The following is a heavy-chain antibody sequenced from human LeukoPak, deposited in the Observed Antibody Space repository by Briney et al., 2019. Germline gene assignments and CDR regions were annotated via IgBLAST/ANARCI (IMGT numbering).Heavy chain of an antibody. Sequence: SETLSLTCTVSGGSISSYYWSWIRQPPGKGLEWIGYIYYSGSTNYNPSLKSRVTISVDTSKNQFSLKLRSVTAADMAVYYCARHGYSYGYVDYFDYWGQGTLVTVSS. V-gene: IGHV4-59*08. D-gene: IGHD5-18*01. CDR3: ARHGYSYGYVDYFDY. J-gene: IGHJ4*02. CDR1: GGSISSYY. CDR2: IYYSGST.